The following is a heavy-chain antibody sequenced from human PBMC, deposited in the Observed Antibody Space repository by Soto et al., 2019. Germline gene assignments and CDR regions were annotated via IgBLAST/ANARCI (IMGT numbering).Heavy chain of an antibody. CDR2: ISYDGNNK. V-gene: IGHV3-30*18. J-gene: IGHJ4*02. CDR1: GFTLTSYG. CDR3: AKDRRPHEYCSGGTCYNGFAY. Sequence: GGSLRLSCAASGFTLTSYGMHWVRQAPGKGLEWVAVISYDGNNKYYADSVKGRFTISRDKSKNRLYLQMNSLRAEDTAVYYCAKDRRPHEYCSGGTCYNGFAYWGQGTLVTVSS. D-gene: IGHD2-15*01.